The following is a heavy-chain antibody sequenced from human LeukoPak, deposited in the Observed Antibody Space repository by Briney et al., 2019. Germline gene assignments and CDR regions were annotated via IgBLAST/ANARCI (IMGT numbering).Heavy chain of an antibody. CDR2: INPGGSSI. CDR1: GFTFSSYW. J-gene: IGHJ4*02. D-gene: IGHD1-14*01. V-gene: IGHV3-74*01. Sequence: PGGSLRLSCAASGFTFSSYWMHWVRQVPGKGLVWVARINPGGSSITYADSVKGRFTISRDNAKNTLYVQMDSLRAEDTGVYYCARGNQADDYWGQGTLVTVSS. CDR3: ARGNQADDY.